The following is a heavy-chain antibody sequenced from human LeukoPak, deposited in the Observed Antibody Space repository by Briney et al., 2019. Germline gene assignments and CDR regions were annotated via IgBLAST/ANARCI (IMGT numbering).Heavy chain of an antibody. J-gene: IGHJ4*02. D-gene: IGHD3-22*01. Sequence: GASVKVSCKALGYTFTDHSFHWLRQAPGQGLEWMGWIHPGRGDTNYAQKFQGRVTMTRATSISTAYMDLSRLRSDDTAVYYCARDLHDSSGYYTTNFDYWGQGTLVTVSS. CDR3: ARDLHDSSGYYTTNFDY. V-gene: IGHV1-2*02. CDR2: IHPGRGDT. CDR1: GYTFTDHS.